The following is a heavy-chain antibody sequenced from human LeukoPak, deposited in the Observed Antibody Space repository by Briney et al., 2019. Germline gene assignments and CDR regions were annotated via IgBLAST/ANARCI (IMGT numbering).Heavy chain of an antibody. CDR3: TKRRPSGSVTVDEY. Sequence: GGSLRLSCTTSGFTFSSFTMSWVRQAPGEGLEWVSSISYNSANKWHADSVKGRFTISRDNSKNTLYLQMHSLRADDTALYYCTKRRPSGSVTVDEYWGQGALVTVSS. D-gene: IGHD2-21*02. J-gene: IGHJ4*02. CDR2: ISYNSANK. CDR1: GFTFSSFT. V-gene: IGHV3-23*01.